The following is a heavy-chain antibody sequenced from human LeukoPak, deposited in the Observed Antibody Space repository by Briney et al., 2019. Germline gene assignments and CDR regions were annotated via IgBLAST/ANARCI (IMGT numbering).Heavy chain of an antibody. CDR2: IFYSGST. D-gene: IGHD1-1*01. V-gene: IGHV4-39*01. Sequence: SETLSLTCTVSGDSISSSSYYWGWIRQPPGEGLEWIGGIFYSGSTYYNPSLERRVTISVDTSKNQFSLKQSSVTAADTAVFYCARHLITAAAGTLGNYFDYWGQGTLVTVSS. CDR3: ARHLITAAAGTLGNYFDY. CDR1: GDSISSSSYY. J-gene: IGHJ4*02.